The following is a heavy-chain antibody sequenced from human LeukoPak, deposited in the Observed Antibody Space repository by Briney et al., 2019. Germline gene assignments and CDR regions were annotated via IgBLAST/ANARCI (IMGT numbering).Heavy chain of an antibody. Sequence: PSETLSLTCTVSGGSISSYYWSWIRQPPGKGLEWIGYIYYSGSTNYNPSLKSRVTISVDTSKNQFSLKLSSVTAADTAVYYCARGGQWLIPTDYWGQGTLVIVSS. CDR2: IYYSGST. CDR3: ARGGQWLIPTDY. V-gene: IGHV4-59*01. D-gene: IGHD6-19*01. CDR1: GGSISSYY. J-gene: IGHJ4*02.